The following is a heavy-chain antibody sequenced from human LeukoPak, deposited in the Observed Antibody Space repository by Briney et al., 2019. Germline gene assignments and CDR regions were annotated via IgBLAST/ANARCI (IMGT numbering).Heavy chain of an antibody. D-gene: IGHD6-19*01. Sequence: GALRLSCAASGFTFSSYWMSWVRQAPGKGLEWVANIKQDGSEKYYVDSVKGRFTISRDNAKNSLYLQMNSLRAEDTAVYYCARDPGYSSGWRRRYYFDYWGQGTLVTVSS. V-gene: IGHV3-7*01. CDR1: GFTFSSYW. CDR2: IKQDGSEK. CDR3: ARDPGYSSGWRRRYYFDY. J-gene: IGHJ4*02.